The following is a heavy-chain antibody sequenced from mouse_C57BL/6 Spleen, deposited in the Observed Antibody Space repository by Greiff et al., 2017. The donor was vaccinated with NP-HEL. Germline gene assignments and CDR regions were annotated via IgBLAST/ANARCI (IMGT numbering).Heavy chain of an antibody. D-gene: IGHD2-3*01. V-gene: IGHV1-69*01. J-gene: IGHJ1*03. CDR2: IDPSDSYT. Sequence: VQLQQPGAELVMPGASVKLSCKASGYTFTSYWMHWVKQRPGQGLEWIGEIDPSDSYTNYNQKFKGKSTLTVDKSSSTAYMQLSSLTSEDSAVYYCARYGYYPSYWYFDVWGTGTTVTVSS. CDR3: ARYGYYPSYWYFDV. CDR1: GYTFTSYW.